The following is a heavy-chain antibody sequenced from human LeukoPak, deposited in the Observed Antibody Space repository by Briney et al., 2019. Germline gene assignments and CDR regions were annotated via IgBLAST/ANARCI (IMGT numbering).Heavy chain of an antibody. Sequence: GGSLRLSCAASGFTFSDYYMSWIRQAPGKGLEWVSYISSSGSTIYYADSVKGRFTISRDNAKNSLYLQMNSLRAEDTAVYYCARAPTLTTVTTPTGYYYGMDVWGQGTTVTASS. J-gene: IGHJ6*02. CDR2: ISSSGSTI. D-gene: IGHD4-11*01. CDR3: ARAPTLTTVTTPTGYYYGMDV. V-gene: IGHV3-11*01. CDR1: GFTFSDYY.